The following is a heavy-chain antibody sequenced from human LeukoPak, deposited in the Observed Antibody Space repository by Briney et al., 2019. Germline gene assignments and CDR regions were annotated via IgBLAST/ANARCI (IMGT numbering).Heavy chain of an antibody. CDR3: ARGPYSGSYYSVNAFDI. J-gene: IGHJ3*02. CDR2: IYYSGST. CDR1: GGSISR. D-gene: IGHD1-26*01. V-gene: IGHV4-59*01. Sequence: SETLPLTCTVSGGSISRSWIRQPPGKGLEWIGYIYYSGSTNYNPSLKSRVTISVDTSKNQFSLELSSVTAADTAVYYCARGPYSGSYYSVNAFDIWGQGTMVTVSS.